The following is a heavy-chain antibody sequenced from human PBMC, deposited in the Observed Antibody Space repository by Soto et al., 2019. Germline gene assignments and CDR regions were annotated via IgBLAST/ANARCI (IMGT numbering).Heavy chain of an antibody. J-gene: IGHJ6*02. D-gene: IGHD4-17*01. V-gene: IGHV1-69*13. CDR1: GGTFSSYA. Sequence: SVKVSCNDSGGTFSSYAISWVRQAPGQGLEWMGGIIPIFGTANYAQKFQGRVTITADESTSTAYMELSSLRSEDTAVYYCARDHGDDDLGYYYYGLDVWGQGTTVTVSS. CDR3: ARDHGDDDLGYYYYGLDV. CDR2: IIPIFGTA.